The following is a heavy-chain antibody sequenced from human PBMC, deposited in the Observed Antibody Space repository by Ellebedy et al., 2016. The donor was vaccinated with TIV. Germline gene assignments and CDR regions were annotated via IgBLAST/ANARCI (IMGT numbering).Heavy chain of an antibody. CDR2: IGYDGINK. V-gene: IGHV3-30*02. J-gene: IGHJ4*02. CDR3: ATSIVGAPVLGADY. D-gene: IGHD1-26*01. Sequence: GESLKISXAASGLTFSSYGMHWVRQAPGKGLEWVAFIGYDGINKYCADSVKGRFSISRDNYHNMLYLQMNSLRVEDTAVYYCATSIVGAPVLGADYWGQGSLVTVSS. CDR1: GLTFSSYG.